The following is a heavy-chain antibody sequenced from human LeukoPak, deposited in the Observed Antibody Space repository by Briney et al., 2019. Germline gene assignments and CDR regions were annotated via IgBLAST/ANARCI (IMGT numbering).Heavy chain of an antibody. CDR3: ANYDSSGYYPFQH. Sequence: GGSLRLSCAASGFTFSSYGMHWVREAPGKGVEWVAVISYDGSNKYYADSVKGRFTISRDNSKNPLYLQINSLRPEDTAVYYCANYDSSGYYPFQHWGQGTLVTVSS. CDR1: GFTFSSYG. CDR2: ISYDGSNK. V-gene: IGHV3-30*18. D-gene: IGHD3-22*01. J-gene: IGHJ1*01.